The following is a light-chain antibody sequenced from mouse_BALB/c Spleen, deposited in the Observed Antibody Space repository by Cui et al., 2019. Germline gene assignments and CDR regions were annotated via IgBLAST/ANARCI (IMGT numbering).Light chain of an antibody. V-gene: IGKV4-80*01. J-gene: IGKJ1*01. Sequence: QIVLTQSPASMSASLGEEITLTCSASSSVSYMHWYQQKSGTSPKLLIYSPSNLASGVPSRFSGSGSGTFYSLTISSVEAEDAADYYCHQWSSYPWTFGGGTKLEIK. CDR3: HQWSSYPWT. CDR1: SSVSY. CDR2: SPS.